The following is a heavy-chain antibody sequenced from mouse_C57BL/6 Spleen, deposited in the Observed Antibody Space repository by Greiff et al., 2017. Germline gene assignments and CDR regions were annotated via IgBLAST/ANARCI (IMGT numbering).Heavy chain of an antibody. Sequence: EVKLVESGGDLVKPGGSLKLSCAASGFTFSSYGMSWVRQTPDKRLEWVATISSGGSYTYYPDSVKGRFTISRDNAKNTLYLQMSSLKSEDTAMYYCAKAYEGYFDYWGQGTTLTVSS. V-gene: IGHV5-6*01. CDR2: ISSGGSYT. CDR3: AKAYEGYFDY. D-gene: IGHD2-3*01. CDR1: GFTFSSYG. J-gene: IGHJ2*01.